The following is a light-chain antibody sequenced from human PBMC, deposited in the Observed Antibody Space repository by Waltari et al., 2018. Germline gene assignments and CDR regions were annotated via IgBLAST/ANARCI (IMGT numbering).Light chain of an antibody. CDR2: DAS. Sequence: EIVLTQSPATLSLSPGERATLSCRASQSVSIYLAWYQQKPGQAPRLLISDASNRATVIPARFSGSGSGTDFTLTISSLEPEDFAVYYCQQRSNWSWTFGQGTKVEIK. CDR1: QSVSIY. J-gene: IGKJ1*01. V-gene: IGKV3-11*01. CDR3: QQRSNWSWT.